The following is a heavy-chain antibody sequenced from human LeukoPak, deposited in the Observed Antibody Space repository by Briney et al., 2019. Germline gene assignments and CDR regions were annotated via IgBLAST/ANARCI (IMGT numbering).Heavy chain of an antibody. CDR2: IRFDGTNK. CDR1: GFTFSSYG. Sequence: GGSLRLSCAASGFTFSSYGMHWVSQAPGKGLEWVAFIRFDGTNKYYADSVKGRFTISRDNSKNTLYLQMNSLRTEDTAVYYSVRSSDLGYWGQGTLVTVSS. D-gene: IGHD4-17*01. J-gene: IGHJ4*02. CDR3: VRSSDLGY. V-gene: IGHV3-30*02.